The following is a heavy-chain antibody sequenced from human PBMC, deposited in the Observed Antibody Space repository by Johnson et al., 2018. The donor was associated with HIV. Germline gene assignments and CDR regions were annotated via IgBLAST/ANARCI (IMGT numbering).Heavy chain of an antibody. Sequence: QVQLVESGGGLVQPGGSLRLSCAASGFTFSSYWMSWVRQAPGKGLEWVAVISYDGSNKYYADSVKGRFTISRDNSKNTLYLQMNSLRAEDTAVYYCAKDRAWRVGLASAFDIWGQGTMVTVSS. CDR3: AKDRAWRVGLASAFDI. CDR1: GFTFSSYW. CDR2: ISYDGSNK. V-gene: IGHV3-30*18. D-gene: IGHD2-21*01. J-gene: IGHJ3*02.